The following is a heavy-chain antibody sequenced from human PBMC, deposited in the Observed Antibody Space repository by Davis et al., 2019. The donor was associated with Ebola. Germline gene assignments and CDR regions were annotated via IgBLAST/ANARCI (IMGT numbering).Heavy chain of an antibody. Sequence: SVKVSCKASGGTFTSFAISWVRQAPGQGLEWMGGIIPIFGTANYAQKFQGRVTITADKSTSTAYMELSSLRSEDTAVYYCARGVEMATIGALDYWGQGTLVTVSS. D-gene: IGHD5-24*01. V-gene: IGHV1-69*06. CDR2: IIPIFGTA. CDR1: GGTFTSFA. J-gene: IGHJ4*02. CDR3: ARGVEMATIGALDY.